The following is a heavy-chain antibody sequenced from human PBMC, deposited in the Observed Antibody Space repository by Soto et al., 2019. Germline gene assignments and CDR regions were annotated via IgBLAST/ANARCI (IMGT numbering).Heavy chain of an antibody. CDR3: AKDPYDYIWGSYRYSDDAFDI. V-gene: IGHV3-23*01. CDR2: ISGSGGST. J-gene: IGHJ3*02. D-gene: IGHD3-16*02. CDR1: GFTFSSYA. Sequence: GGSLRLSCAASGFTFSSYAMSWVRQAPGKGLEWVSAISGSGGSTYYADSVKGRFTISRDNSKNTLYLQMNSLRAEDTAVYYCAKDPYDYIWGSYRYSDDAFDIWGQGTMVTVSS.